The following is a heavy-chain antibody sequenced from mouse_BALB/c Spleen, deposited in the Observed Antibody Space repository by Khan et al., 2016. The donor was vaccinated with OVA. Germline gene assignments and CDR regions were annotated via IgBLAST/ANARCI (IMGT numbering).Heavy chain of an antibody. D-gene: IGHD2-14*01. V-gene: IGHV9-3-1*01. Sequence: QIQLVQSGPELKKPGETVQISCKASGFTFTNYGMNWVKQAPGKGLKWMGWINTYTGEPTFADDFKGRFAFSLKNSVSTAYLQINSLKNEDTATYFCARVGYNGTMDCWGQGTSVTVSS. CDR1: GFTFTNYG. J-gene: IGHJ4*01. CDR3: ARVGYNGTMDC. CDR2: INTYTGEP.